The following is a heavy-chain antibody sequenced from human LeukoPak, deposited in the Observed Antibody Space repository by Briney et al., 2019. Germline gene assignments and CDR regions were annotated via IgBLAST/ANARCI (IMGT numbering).Heavy chain of an antibody. V-gene: IGHV4-59*13. Sequence: SETLSLTCTVSGGSISSYYWSWIRQPPGKGLERIGYIYYSGSTNYNPSLKSRVTISVDTSKNQSSLKLSSVTAADTAVYYCARVGYYGSGSYVRFDPWGQGTLVTVSS. J-gene: IGHJ5*02. CDR3: ARVGYYGSGSYVRFDP. CDR2: IYYSGST. D-gene: IGHD3-10*01. CDR1: GGSISSYY.